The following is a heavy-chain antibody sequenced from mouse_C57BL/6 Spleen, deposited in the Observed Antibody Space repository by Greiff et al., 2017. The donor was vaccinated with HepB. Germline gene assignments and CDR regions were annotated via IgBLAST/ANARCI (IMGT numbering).Heavy chain of an antibody. D-gene: IGHD1-1*01. CDR3: AREYYGSSYFDY. CDR2: IYPGDGDT. Sequence: VQVVESGPELVKPGASVKISCKASGYAFSSSWMNWVKQRPGKGLEWIGRIYPGDGDTNYNGKFKGKATLTADKSSSTAYMQLSSLTSEDSAVYFCAREYYGSSYFDYWGQGTTLTVSS. J-gene: IGHJ2*01. V-gene: IGHV1-82*01. CDR1: GYAFSSSW.